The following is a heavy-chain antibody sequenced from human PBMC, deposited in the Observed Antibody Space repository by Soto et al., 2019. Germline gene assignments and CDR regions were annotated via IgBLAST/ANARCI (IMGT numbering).Heavy chain of an antibody. CDR2: ISGSGGST. V-gene: IGHV3-23*01. CDR3: AKPTGRIVVVVAAQDAFDI. CDR1: GFTFSSYA. J-gene: IGHJ3*02. D-gene: IGHD2-15*01. Sequence: EVQLLESGGGLVQPGGSLRLSCAASGFTFSSYAMSWVRQAPGKGLEWVSAISGSGGSTYYADSVKGRFTISRDNSKNTLYLQMNSLRAEDTAVYYCAKPTGRIVVVVAAQDAFDIWGQGTMVTVSS.